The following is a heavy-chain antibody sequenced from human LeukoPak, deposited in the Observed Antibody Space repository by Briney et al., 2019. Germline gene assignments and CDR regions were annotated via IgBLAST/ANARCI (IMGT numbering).Heavy chain of an antibody. CDR2: IYHSGST. D-gene: IGHD4-17*01. Sequence: SETLSLTCGVSGGSISNSNWWSWVRQPPGKGLEWIGEIYHSGSTNCNPSLKSRVTISVDKSKNQFFLKLTSVTAADTAVYYCARVPVTTGAFDIWGQGTMVTVSS. CDR3: ARVPVTTGAFDI. CDR1: GGSISNSNW. J-gene: IGHJ3*02. V-gene: IGHV4-4*02.